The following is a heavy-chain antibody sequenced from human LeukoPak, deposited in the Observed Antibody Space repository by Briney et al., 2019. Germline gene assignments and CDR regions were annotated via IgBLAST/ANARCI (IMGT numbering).Heavy chain of an antibody. Sequence: PSETLSLTCTVSGGSINSSSYFWGWIRQPPGKGLDWIGSMYYSGSAYYNPSLKSRVIISLDTSKNQFSLKLSSVTAADTAVYYCARRGSMITFGGVRAQTYRFDPWGQGTLVTVSS. V-gene: IGHV4-39*01. J-gene: IGHJ5*02. CDR3: ARRGSMITFGGVRAQTYRFDP. D-gene: IGHD3-16*01. CDR1: GGSINSSSYF. CDR2: MYYSGSA.